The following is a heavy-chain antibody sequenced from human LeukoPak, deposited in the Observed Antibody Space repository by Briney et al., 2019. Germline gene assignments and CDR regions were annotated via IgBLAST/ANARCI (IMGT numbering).Heavy chain of an antibody. D-gene: IGHD6-13*01. J-gene: IGHJ4*02. CDR3: ARLPLPYSSSPNFDY. CDR2: IIPIFGTA. CDR1: GGTFSSYA. Sequence: GASVKVSCKASGGTFSSYAISWVRQAPGQGLGWMGGIIPIFGTANYAQKFQGRVTITADESTSTAYMELSSLRSEDTAVYYCARLPLPYSSSPNFDYWGQGTLVTVSS. V-gene: IGHV1-69*13.